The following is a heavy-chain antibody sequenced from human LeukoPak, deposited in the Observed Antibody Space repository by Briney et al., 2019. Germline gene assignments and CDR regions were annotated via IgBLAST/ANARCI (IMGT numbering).Heavy chain of an antibody. CDR1: GFIFSSYA. J-gene: IGHJ4*02. D-gene: IGHD3-22*01. V-gene: IGHV3-23*01. Sequence: PGGSLRLSCAASGFIFSSYAMRWVRQAPGQGLEWVSGMSGNGGTTYYADSVKGRFTISRDNSKNTLYLQMNNLGVEDTAVYYCARRDYYDSSGYSPLFDYWGQGTLVTVSS. CDR2: MSGNGGTT. CDR3: ARRDYYDSSGYSPLFDY.